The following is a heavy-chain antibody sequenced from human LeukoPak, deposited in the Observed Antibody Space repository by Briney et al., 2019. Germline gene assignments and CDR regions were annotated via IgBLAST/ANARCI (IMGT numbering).Heavy chain of an antibody. V-gene: IGHV4-34*01. J-gene: IGHJ5*02. CDR3: ARGPRHYYCSSTSCYSRLFDP. D-gene: IGHD2-2*01. CDR2: INHSGST. CDR1: GGSISSYY. Sequence: SETLSLTCTVSGGSISSYYWSWIRQPPGKGLEWIGEINHSGSTNYNPSLKSRVTISVDTSKNQFSLKLSSVTAADTAVYYCARGPRHYYCSSTSCYSRLFDPWGQGTLVTVSS.